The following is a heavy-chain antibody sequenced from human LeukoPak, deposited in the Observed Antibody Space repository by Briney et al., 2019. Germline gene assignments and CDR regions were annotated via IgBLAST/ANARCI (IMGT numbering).Heavy chain of an antibody. V-gene: IGHV1-2*02. D-gene: IGHD3-22*01. CDR3: ARDRSDSSGFDY. CDR2: INPNSGGT. CDR1: GYTFTGYY. J-gene: IGHJ4*02. Sequence: ASVKVSCKASGYTFTGYYMHWVRQAPGQGLEWMGWINPNSGGTNYAQKFQGRVTMTRDTSISTAYMELSGLRSEDTAVYYCARDRSDSSGFDYWGQGTLVTVSS.